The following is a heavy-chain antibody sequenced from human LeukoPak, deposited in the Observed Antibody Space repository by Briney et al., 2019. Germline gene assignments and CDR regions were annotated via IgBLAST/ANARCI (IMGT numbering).Heavy chain of an antibody. CDR2: IIPTFGTA. J-gene: IGHJ4*02. D-gene: IGHD3-22*01. CDR3: ARLWDYSSGYNDY. V-gene: IGHV1-69*05. CDR1: GGTFSSYA. Sequence: SVKVSCKASGGTFSSYAISWVRQAPGQGLEWMGGIIPTFGTANYAQKFQGRVTITTDESTSTAYMELSSLRSEDTAVYYCARLWDYSSGYNDYWGQGTLVTVSS.